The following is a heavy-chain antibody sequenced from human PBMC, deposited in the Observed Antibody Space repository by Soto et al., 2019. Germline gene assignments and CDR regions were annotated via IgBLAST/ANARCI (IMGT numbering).Heavy chain of an antibody. CDR3: ARRAKDIHGDYLNPIYYYGMDV. CDR1: GGTFSSYA. D-gene: IGHD4-17*01. V-gene: IGHV1-69*01. Sequence: QVQLVQSGAEVKKPGSSVKVSCKASGGTFSSYAISWVRQAPGQGLEWMGGIIPIFGTANYAQKFQGRVTITADESTSTDYMELSSLRSEDTAVYYCARRAKDIHGDYLNPIYYYGMDVWGPGTTVTVSS. J-gene: IGHJ6*02. CDR2: IIPIFGTA.